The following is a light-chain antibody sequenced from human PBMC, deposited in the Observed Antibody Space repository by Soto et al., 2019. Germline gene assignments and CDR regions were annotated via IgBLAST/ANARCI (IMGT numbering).Light chain of an antibody. CDR3: SSYTSSSTAYV. V-gene: IGLV2-14*01. Sequence: QSALTQSASVSGSPGQSITISCTGTSSDVGAYNYVSWYQQHPGKAPKVMIHDVSNRPSGVSSRFSGSKSGNTASLTISGLQAEDEADYDCSSYTSSSTAYVFGAGTKLTVL. CDR1: SSDVGAYNY. CDR2: DVS. J-gene: IGLJ1*01.